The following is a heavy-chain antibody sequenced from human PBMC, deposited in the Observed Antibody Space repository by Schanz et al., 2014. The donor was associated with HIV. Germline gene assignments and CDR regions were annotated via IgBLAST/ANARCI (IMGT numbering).Heavy chain of an antibody. CDR3: ARGAAEMATMTPWRY. V-gene: IGHV1-2*02. CDR2: INSDNGT. D-gene: IGHD5-12*01. J-gene: IGHJ4*02. Sequence: QVQLVQSGAEVKKPGASVTVSCKASAYSFSGYYIHWVRQAPGQGLEWMGWINSDNGTNYAQKFQGRVTISRDTSISTAYMEVSRLRSDDTAVYYCARGAAEMATMTPWRYWGQGTLVTVSS. CDR1: AYSFSGYY.